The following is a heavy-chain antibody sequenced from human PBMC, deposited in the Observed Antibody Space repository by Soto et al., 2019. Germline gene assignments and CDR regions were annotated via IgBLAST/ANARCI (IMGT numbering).Heavy chain of an antibody. V-gene: IGHV4-34*01. Sequence: PSETLSLTCAVYGASLSDNYCNWLRQTPGKGLEWIGEINHSGNTNYNPSLRSRVTISIDTSKNQFSLKLSSVTAADTAVYYCARVPSAGTSHYFDYWGQGTLVTVSS. CDR2: INHSGNT. CDR3: ARVPSAGTSHYFDY. J-gene: IGHJ4*02. D-gene: IGHD6-19*01. CDR1: GASLSDNY.